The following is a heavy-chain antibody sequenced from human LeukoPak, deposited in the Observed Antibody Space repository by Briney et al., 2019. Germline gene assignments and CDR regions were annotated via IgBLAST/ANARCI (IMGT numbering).Heavy chain of an antibody. CDR2: FDPKDGDT. V-gene: IGHV1-24*01. Sequence: GASVKVSCKVSGYTLTELSVHWVRQAPGKGLEWMGNFDPKDGDTIYAQKFQGRVTMTRDTSITTAYMELSRLTSDDTAVYYCARDAWGFGELGWFDPWGQGTLVTVSS. J-gene: IGHJ5*02. CDR3: ARDAWGFGELGWFDP. D-gene: IGHD3-10*01. CDR1: GYTLTELS.